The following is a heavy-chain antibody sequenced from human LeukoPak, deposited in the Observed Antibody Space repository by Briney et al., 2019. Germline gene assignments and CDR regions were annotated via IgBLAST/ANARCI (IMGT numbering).Heavy chain of an antibody. J-gene: IGHJ4*02. D-gene: IGHD3-22*01. CDR1: GGSFSGYY. CDR3: ARGYDSSGYYYDPYFDY. V-gene: IGHV4-34*01. Sequence: SETLSLTCAVHGGSFSGYYWSWIRQPPGKGLEWIGEINHSGSTNYNPSLKSRVTISVDTSKNQFSLKLSSVTAADTAVYYCARGYDSSGYYYDPYFDYWGQGTLVTVSS. CDR2: INHSGST.